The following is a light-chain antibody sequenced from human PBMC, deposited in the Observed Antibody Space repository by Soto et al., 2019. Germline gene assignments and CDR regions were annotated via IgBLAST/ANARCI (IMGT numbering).Light chain of an antibody. J-gene: IGLJ1*01. CDR1: SSDVGGYNY. CDR2: DVS. V-gene: IGLV2-14*01. Sequence: QSALTQPASVSGSPGKSITISCTGTSSDVGGYNYVSWYQQHPGRAPKLMIYDVSNRPSGVSDRFSGSKSGNTASLTISGLQADDEADYYCSSYTSTTTLDVFGTGTKLTVL. CDR3: SSYTSTTTLDV.